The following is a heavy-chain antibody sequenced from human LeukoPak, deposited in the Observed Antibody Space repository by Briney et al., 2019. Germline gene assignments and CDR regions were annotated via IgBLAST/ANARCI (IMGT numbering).Heavy chain of an antibody. V-gene: IGHV4-30-2*01. J-gene: IGHJ5*02. CDR2: VYHSGSA. Sequence: SETLSLTCAVSGGSISSGTYYWSWIRQPPGKGLEWIGYVYHSGSAYYNPSLKSRVAISVDTFKNQFSLELSSVTAADTAVYFCAREDYDILTARYSWLGPWGQGTLVTVSS. CDR3: AREDYDILTARYSWLGP. D-gene: IGHD3-9*01. CDR1: GGSISSGTYY.